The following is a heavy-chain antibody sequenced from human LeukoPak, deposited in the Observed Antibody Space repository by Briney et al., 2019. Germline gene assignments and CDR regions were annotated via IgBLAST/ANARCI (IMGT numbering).Heavy chain of an antibody. D-gene: IGHD2-2*01. CDR2: ISYDGSNK. Sequence: GSLRLSCAASGFTFSSYAMHWVRQAPGKGLEWVAVISYDGSNKYYADSVKGRFTISRDNSKNTLYLQMNSLRAEDTAVYYCAKDLPQYQLLLDDAFDIWGQGTMVTVSS. V-gene: IGHV3-30-3*01. J-gene: IGHJ3*02. CDR3: AKDLPQYQLLLDDAFDI. CDR1: GFTFSSYA.